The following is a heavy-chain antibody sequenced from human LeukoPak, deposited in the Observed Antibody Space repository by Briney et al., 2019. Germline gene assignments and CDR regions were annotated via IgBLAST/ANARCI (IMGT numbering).Heavy chain of an antibody. CDR1: GGSISSYY. D-gene: IGHD2-21*02. J-gene: IGHJ4*02. CDR3: ARDSDPYCGGDCRPFDY. V-gene: IGHV4-59*01. CDR2: IYYSGST. Sequence: SETLSLTCTVSGGSISSYYWSWIRQPPGKGLEWIGYIYYSGSTNYNPSLKSRVTISVDTSKNQFSLKLSSVTAADTAVYYCARDSDPYCGGDCRPFDYWGQGTLVTVSS.